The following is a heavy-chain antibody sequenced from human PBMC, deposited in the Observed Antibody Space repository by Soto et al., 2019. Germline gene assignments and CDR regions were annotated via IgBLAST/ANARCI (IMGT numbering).Heavy chain of an antibody. CDR2: IYSGGST. D-gene: IGHD1-1*01. Sequence: GGSLSLSCAASGFTVSSNYMSWVRQAPGKGLEWVSVIYSGGSTYYADSVKGRFTISRDNSKNTLYLQMNSLRAEDTAVYYCARVSAVRAYYYYYGMDVWGQGTTVTVSS. V-gene: IGHV3-66*01. CDR1: GFTVSSNY. J-gene: IGHJ6*02. CDR3: ARVSAVRAYYYYYGMDV.